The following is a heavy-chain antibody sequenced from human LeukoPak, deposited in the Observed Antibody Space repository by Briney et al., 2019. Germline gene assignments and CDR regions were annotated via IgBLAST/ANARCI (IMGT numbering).Heavy chain of an antibody. J-gene: IGHJ4*02. V-gene: IGHV3-30-3*02. D-gene: IGHD4-23*01. CDR1: GFTFSGYA. CDR2: ISYDGSNK. Sequence: GGSLRLSCAASGFTFSGYAMHWVRQAPGKGLEWVAVISYDGSNKYYADSVKGRFTISRDNSKNTLYLQMNSLRAEDTAVYYCAKHGITVATHFEHWGQGTLVTVSS. CDR3: AKHGITVATHFEH.